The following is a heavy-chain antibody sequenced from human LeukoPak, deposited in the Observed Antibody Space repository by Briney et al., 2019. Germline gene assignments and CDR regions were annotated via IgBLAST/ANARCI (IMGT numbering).Heavy chain of an antibody. CDR2: IYYSGST. CDR1: GGSISSYY. D-gene: IGHD1-26*01. V-gene: IGHV4-59*08. Sequence: SETLSLTCTVSGGSISSYYWSWIRQPPGKGLEWIGYIYYSGSTNYNPSLKSRVTISVDTSKNQFSLKLSSVTAADTAVYYCARLVDGSVDYWGQGTLVTVSS. J-gene: IGHJ4*02. CDR3: ARLVDGSVDY.